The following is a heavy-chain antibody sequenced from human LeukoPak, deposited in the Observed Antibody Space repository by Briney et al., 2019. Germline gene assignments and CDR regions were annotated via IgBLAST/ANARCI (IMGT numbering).Heavy chain of an antibody. Sequence: ASVKVSCKTSGGTLSIYAVSWVRQAPGQGLEWMGGIIPYFGTANYAQKFQGRLTITTDEFLSTVYLELSSLTSEDTAVFYCARVGRITMIAKNWFDPWGQGTLVTVSS. J-gene: IGHJ5*02. CDR1: GGTLSIYA. D-gene: IGHD3-22*01. V-gene: IGHV1-69*05. CDR3: ARVGRITMIAKNWFDP. CDR2: IIPYFGTA.